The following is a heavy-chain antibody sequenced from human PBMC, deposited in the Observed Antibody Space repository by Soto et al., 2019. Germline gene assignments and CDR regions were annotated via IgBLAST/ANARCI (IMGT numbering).Heavy chain of an antibody. V-gene: IGHV1-69*06. CDR2: IIPIFNSE. D-gene: IGHD5-12*01. CDR1: GSRFSNYV. J-gene: IGHJ4*02. CDR3: AREGRGKKAGYSGLVSLGY. Sequence: QVQLVQSGAEVKTPGSSLKVSCKVSGSRFSNYVISWVRQAPGHGLEWLGRIIPIFNSETYAQSFQGRSTNTPVKPTSTAALELSSLGSDDPAVYSCAREGRGKKAGYSGLVSLGYWGQGTLVTVSS.